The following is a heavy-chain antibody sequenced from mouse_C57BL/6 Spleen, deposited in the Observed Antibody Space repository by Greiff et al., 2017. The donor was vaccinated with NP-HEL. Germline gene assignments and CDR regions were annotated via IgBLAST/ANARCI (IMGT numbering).Heavy chain of an antibody. CDR2: IDPSDSET. CDR3: ARDGLLLMGY. CDR1: GYTFTSYW. D-gene: IGHD2-3*01. V-gene: IGHV1-52*01. Sequence: VQLQQPGAELVRPGSSVKLSCKASGYTFTSYWMHWVKQRPIQGLEWIGNIDPSDSETHYNQKFKDKATLTVDKSSSTAYMQLSSLTSEDSARYYCARDGLLLMGYWGQETSVTVSS. J-gene: IGHJ4*01.